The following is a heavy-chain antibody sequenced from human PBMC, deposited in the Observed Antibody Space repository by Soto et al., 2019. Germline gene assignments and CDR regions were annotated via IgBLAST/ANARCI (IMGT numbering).Heavy chain of an antibody. J-gene: IGHJ4*02. CDR2: ISAYNGNT. D-gene: IGHD1-26*01. CDR3: ARKFHPFSGSYFAFGY. V-gene: IGHV1-18*01. Sequence: QVPLVQSGAEVEKPGASVKVSCKASGYTFTSYGISWVRQAPGQGLEWMGWISAYNGNTNYAQKLQGRVTMTTDTSTSKAYMELRSLRSDDTAVYYCARKFHPFSGSYFAFGYWGQGTLVTVSS. CDR1: GYTFTSYG.